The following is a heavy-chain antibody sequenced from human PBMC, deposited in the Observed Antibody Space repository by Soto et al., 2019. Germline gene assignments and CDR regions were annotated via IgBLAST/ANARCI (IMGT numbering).Heavy chain of an antibody. CDR2: MNPNSGNT. CDR3: ARDLSSSWEYYGMDV. Sequence: QVQLVQSGAEVKKPGASVKVSCKASGYTFTSYDINWVRQATGQGLEWMGWMNPNSGNTGYAQKIQGRATMTRNTSIGTAYMELSSLRSEDTAVYYCARDLSSSWEYYGMDVWGQGTTVTVSS. D-gene: IGHD6-13*01. CDR1: GYTFTSYD. V-gene: IGHV1-8*01. J-gene: IGHJ6*02.